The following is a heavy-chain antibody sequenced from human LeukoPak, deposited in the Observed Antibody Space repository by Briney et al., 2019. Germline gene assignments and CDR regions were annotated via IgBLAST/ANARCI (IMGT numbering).Heavy chain of an antibody. V-gene: IGHV3-30-5*02. D-gene: IGHD1-1*01. CDR1: GFTFSSYG. Sequence: GGSLRLSCAASGFTFSSYGMHWVRQAPGKGLEWVAFNKYYADSVKGRFTISRDNSKNTLYLQMNSLRAEDTAVYYCAKERLEHPIDYWGQGTLVTVSS. J-gene: IGHJ4*02. CDR2: NK. CDR3: AKERLEHPIDY.